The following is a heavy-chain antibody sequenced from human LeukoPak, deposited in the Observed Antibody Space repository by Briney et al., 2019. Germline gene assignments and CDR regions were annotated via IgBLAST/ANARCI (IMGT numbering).Heavy chain of an antibody. D-gene: IGHD1-26*01. Sequence: GGSLRLSCAASGFTFSSYSMNWVRQAPGKGLEWVSSISSSSSYIYYADSVKGRFTISRDNAKNSLYLQMNSLRAEDTAVYYCARDSRYSGSYSLYYYYCMDVWGQGTTVTVSS. J-gene: IGHJ6*02. CDR2: ISSSSSYI. CDR3: ARDSRYSGSYSLYYYYCMDV. V-gene: IGHV3-21*01. CDR1: GFTFSSYS.